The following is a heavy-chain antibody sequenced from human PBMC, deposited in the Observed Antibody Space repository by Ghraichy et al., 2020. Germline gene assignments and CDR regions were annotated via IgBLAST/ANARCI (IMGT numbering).Heavy chain of an antibody. V-gene: IGHV1-18*01. CDR2: ISAYNGNT. J-gene: IGHJ4*02. Sequence: ASVKVSCKASGYTFTSYGISWVRQAPGQGLEWMGWISAYNGNTNYAQKLQGRVTMTTDTSTSTAYVELRSLRSDDTAVYYCARVFKNTAFDYWGQGTLVTVSS. CDR3: ARVFKNTAFDY. CDR1: GYTFTSYG. D-gene: IGHD5-18*01.